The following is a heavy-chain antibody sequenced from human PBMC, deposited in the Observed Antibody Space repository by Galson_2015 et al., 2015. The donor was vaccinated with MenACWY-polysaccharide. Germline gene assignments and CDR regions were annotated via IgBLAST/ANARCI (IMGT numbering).Heavy chain of an antibody. CDR2: ISYDETNT. D-gene: IGHD2-2*01. J-gene: IGHJ6*02. CDR3: ARDYCSRTSCYGLDV. Sequence: MHWVRQAPGKGLEWVAVISYDETNTYYADSVKGRFTISRDNSKNTLYLQMNSLRAEDAAVYYCARDYCSRTSCYGLDVWGQGTTVIVSS. V-gene: IGHV3-30-3*01.